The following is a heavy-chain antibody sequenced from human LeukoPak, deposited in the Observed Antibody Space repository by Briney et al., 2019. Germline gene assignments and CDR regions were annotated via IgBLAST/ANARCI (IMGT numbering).Heavy chain of an antibody. V-gene: IGHV1-69*05. CDR2: IIPIFGTA. J-gene: IGHJ4*02. CDR1: GGTFSSYA. Sequence: SVKVSCKASGGTFSSYAISWVRQAPGQGLEWMGRIIPIFGTANYAQKFQGRVTITTDESTSTAYMELSSLRSEDTAVYYCAREGYYYDSLGDYRGGYFDYWGREPWSPSPQ. CDR3: AREGYYYDSLGDYRGGYFDY. D-gene: IGHD3-22*01.